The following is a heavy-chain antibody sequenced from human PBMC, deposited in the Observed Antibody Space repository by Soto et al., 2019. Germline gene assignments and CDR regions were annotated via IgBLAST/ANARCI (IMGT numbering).Heavy chain of an antibody. CDR3: TRGYDYLWVSYRHFDY. J-gene: IGHJ4*02. D-gene: IGHD3-16*02. Sequence: QVQLVQSGAEVKKPGASVKVSCKASGYTFPSYGISWVRQAPGQGLEWMGWITAYNGNTNYAQKLQGRVTLTADTSTSTAYMELRSLRSDDTAVYYCTRGYDYLWVSYRHFDYWGQGTLVTVSS. CDR1: GYTFPSYG. V-gene: IGHV1-18*01. CDR2: ITAYNGNT.